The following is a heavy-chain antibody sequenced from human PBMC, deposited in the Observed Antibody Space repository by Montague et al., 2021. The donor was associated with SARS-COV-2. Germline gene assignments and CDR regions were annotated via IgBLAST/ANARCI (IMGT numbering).Heavy chain of an antibody. V-gene: IGHV6-1*01. D-gene: IGHD2-15*01. J-gene: IGHJ3*02. CDR3: ARTTTRMLYPENAFDI. CDR1: GDRVSINTAT. CDR2: TYYRSKWYH. Sequence: CAISGDRVSINTATWNWIRQAPSIGLEWLGRTYYRSKWYHDYAISLKSRITINPDTSKNQFSLQLSSVAPEDTAVFYCARTTTRMLYPENAFDIWGQGTMVTVSS.